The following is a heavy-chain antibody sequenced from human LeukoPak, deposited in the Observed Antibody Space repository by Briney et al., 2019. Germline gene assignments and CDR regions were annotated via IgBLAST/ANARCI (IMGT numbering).Heavy chain of an antibody. V-gene: IGHV3-23*01. CDR3: ARDRSNYADYYMDV. CDR1: GFTFSSYA. D-gene: IGHD4-11*01. CDR2: ISGSGGST. J-gene: IGHJ6*03. Sequence: GGSLRLSCAASGFTFSSYAMSWVRQAPGKGLEWVSAISGSGGSTYYADSVKGRLTISRDNSKNTLYLQMNSLRDEDTAVYYCARDRSNYADYYMDVWGKGTTVTVSS.